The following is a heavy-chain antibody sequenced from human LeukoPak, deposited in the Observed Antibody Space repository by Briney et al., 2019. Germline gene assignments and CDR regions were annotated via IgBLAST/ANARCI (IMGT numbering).Heavy chain of an antibody. J-gene: IGHJ6*02. V-gene: IGHV1-69*13. D-gene: IGHD4-23*01. CDR3: ARHMTTVVCTMGYYYGMDV. CDR1: GGTFSRCA. CDR2: IIPIFGTA. Sequence: ASVNVSCKASGGTFSRCALSWVRQAPGQGLEWMGGIIPIFGTADYAQKFQDRVTIVADEPTSTAYMELSSLRSEDTAVYYCARHMTTVVCTMGYYYGMDVWGQGTTVTVSS.